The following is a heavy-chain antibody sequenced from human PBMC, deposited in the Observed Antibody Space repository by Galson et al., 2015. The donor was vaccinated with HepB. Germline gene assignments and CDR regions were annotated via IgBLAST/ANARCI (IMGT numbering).Heavy chain of an antibody. J-gene: IGHJ6*02. D-gene: IGHD6-13*01. CDR2: IWYDGSNK. Sequence: SLRLSCAASGFSFSSYGMHWVRQAPGKGLEWVALIWYDGSNKYYGDSVKGRFTISRDNSKNTLYVQMNSLRAEDTAVYYCARDLGLAAAGTVSEYSDYGMDGWGQGTT. CDR1: GFSFSSYG. CDR3: ARDLGLAAAGTVSEYSDYGMDG. V-gene: IGHV3-33*01.